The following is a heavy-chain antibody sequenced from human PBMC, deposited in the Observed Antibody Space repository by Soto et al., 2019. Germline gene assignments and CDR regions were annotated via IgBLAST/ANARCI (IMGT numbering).Heavy chain of an antibody. V-gene: IGHV4-59*08. Sequence: SETLSLTCSVSGGSISSYYWTWIRQPPGKGLEWIGYVHNSGSTNYNPSLKSRVTISVDTSKNQFSLKLSSVTAADTAMYYCARRYHYYYGMDVWGQGTTVT. CDR3: ARRYHYYYGMDV. CDR2: VHNSGST. J-gene: IGHJ6*02. CDR1: GGSISSYY.